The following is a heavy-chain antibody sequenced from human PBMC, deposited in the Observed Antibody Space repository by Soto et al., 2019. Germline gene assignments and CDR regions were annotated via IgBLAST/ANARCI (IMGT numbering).Heavy chain of an antibody. CDR1: GGSISSYY. V-gene: IGHV4-59*01. Sequence: PSETLSLTCTVSGGSISSYYWSWIRQPPGKGLEWIGYIYYSGSTNYSPSLKSRVTISVDTSKNQFSLKLSSVTAADTAVYYCARAPRADSSIPFAPYYYYGMDVWGQGTTVTVSS. D-gene: IGHD5-18*01. CDR2: IYYSGST. CDR3: ARAPRADSSIPFAPYYYYGMDV. J-gene: IGHJ6*02.